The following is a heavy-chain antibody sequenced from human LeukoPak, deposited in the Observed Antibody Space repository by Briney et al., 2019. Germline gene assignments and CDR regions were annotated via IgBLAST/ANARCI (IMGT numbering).Heavy chain of an antibody. J-gene: IGHJ6*02. Sequence: SETLSLTCAVYGGPFSGYYWSWIRQPPGKGLEWIGEINHSGSTNYNPSLKSRVTISVDTSKNQFSLKLSSVTAADTAVYYCAGSSYSSSWPLGYGMDVWGQGTTVTVSS. CDR3: AGSSYSSSWPLGYGMDV. CDR1: GGPFSGYY. CDR2: INHSGST. V-gene: IGHV4-34*01. D-gene: IGHD6-13*01.